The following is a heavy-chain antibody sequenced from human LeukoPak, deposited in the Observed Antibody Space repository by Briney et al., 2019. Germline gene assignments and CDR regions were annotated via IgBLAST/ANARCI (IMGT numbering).Heavy chain of an antibody. Sequence: GGSLRLSCAASGFTFSSYSMNWVRQAPGKGLEWVSSISSISSYIYYADSVKGRFTISRDNAKNSLYLQMNSLRAEDTAVYYCARDEYSGNAFDIWGQGTMVTVSS. V-gene: IGHV3-21*01. D-gene: IGHD6-6*01. CDR3: ARDEYSGNAFDI. J-gene: IGHJ3*02. CDR2: ISSISSYI. CDR1: GFTFSSYS.